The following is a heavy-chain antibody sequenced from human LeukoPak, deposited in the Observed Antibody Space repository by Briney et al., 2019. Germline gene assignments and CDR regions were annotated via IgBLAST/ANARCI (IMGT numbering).Heavy chain of an antibody. Sequence: GGSLRISCAASGLSFSLYYMNWVRQAPGKGLEWVSGISSSGTYTYYADSLRGRFTISRDNANNSLYLQMNSLRAEDTAVYYCARGPNGGRWIGDVWGQGTTVTVSS. CDR3: ARGPNGGRWIGDV. D-gene: IGHD3-16*01. CDR1: GLSFSLYY. J-gene: IGHJ6*02. V-gene: IGHV3-21*01. CDR2: ISSSGTYT.